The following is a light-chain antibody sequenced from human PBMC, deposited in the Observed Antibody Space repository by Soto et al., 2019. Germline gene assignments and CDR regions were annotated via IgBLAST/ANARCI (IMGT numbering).Light chain of an antibody. CDR2: AAS. V-gene: IGKV1-39*01. CDR1: QSISSY. CDR3: QQSYSTLFS. J-gene: IGKJ3*01. Sequence: DIQMTQSPSSLSASVGDRVTITCRASQSISSYLNWYQQKPGKAPKLLIYAASSLQSGVPSRFSSSGSGTDFTLTISTLQPEDFATYYYQQSYSTLFSFGPGTKVDIK.